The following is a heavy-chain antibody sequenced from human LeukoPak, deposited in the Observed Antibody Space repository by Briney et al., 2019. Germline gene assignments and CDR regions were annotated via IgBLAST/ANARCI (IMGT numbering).Heavy chain of an antibody. CDR2: ISDTGGRT. CDR1: GFTFSNYA. J-gene: IGHJ3*02. D-gene: IGHD1-1*01. Sequence: GGSLRLSCAPSGFTFSNYAFSWVRQAPGKGLEWVSDISDTGGRTNYVGSAKGRFTISRDNSKNTLHLHMNSLRVEHTAVYYCARKGNGALDIWGQGTMVTVSS. CDR3: ARKGNGALDI. V-gene: IGHV3-23*01.